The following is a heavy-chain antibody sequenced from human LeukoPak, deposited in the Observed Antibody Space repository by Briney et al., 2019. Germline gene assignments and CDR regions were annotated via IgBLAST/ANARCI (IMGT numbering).Heavy chain of an antibody. CDR1: GFTFSSYA. V-gene: IGHV3-30-3*01. J-gene: IGHJ6*02. D-gene: IGHD3-3*01. CDR2: ISYDGSNK. CDR3: ARGTSYYDFWSGYYISGMDV. Sequence: AGGSLRLSCAASGFTFSSYAMHWVRQAPGKGLEWVAVISYDGSNKYYADSVKGRFTISRDNSKNTLYLQMNSLRAEDTAVYYCARGTSYYDFWSGYYISGMDVWGQGTTVTVSS.